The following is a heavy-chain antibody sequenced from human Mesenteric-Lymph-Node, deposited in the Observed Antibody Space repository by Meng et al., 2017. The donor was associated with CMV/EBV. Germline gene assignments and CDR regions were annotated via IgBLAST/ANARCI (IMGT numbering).Heavy chain of an antibody. CDR3: ATDDYGGNPAY. CDR2: ISTSDTI. D-gene: IGHD4-23*01. V-gene: IGHV3-48*03. CDR1: GFTFSSYE. Sequence: LSLTCAASGFTFSSYEMNWVRQAPGKGLEWVSYISTSDTIYYADSVKGRFTISRDNAKNSLYLQMNSLRAEDTALYYCATDDYGGNPAYWGQGTLVTVSS. J-gene: IGHJ4*02.